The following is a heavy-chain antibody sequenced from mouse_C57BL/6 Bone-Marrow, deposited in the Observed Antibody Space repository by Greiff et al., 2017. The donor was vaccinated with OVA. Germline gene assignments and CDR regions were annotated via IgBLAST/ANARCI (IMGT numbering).Heavy chain of an antibody. J-gene: IGHJ1*03. V-gene: IGHV1-72*01. Sequence: QVQLQQSGAELVKPGASVKLSCKASGYTFTSYWMHWVKQRPGRGLEWIGRIDPNSGGTKYNEKFKSKATLTVDKPSSTAYMQLSSLTSEDSAVYYCSRRKIWRGPKKNFDVWGTGTTVTVSS. CDR3: SRRKIWRGPKKNFDV. CDR1: GYTFTSYW. CDR2: IDPNSGGT.